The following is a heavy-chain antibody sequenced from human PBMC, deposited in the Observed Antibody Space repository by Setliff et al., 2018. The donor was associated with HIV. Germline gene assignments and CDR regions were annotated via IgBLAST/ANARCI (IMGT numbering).Heavy chain of an antibody. Sequence: PGGSLRLSCAASGFTFSSYPMTWVRQAPGKGLEWVSAISNSSPGNTYYADSVRGRFTISRDNSKNTLFLQMDSLRAEDTALYYCTSDPPASGWTLAYWGQGALVTVS. CDR2: ISNSSPGNT. V-gene: IGHV3-23*01. J-gene: IGHJ4*02. D-gene: IGHD6-19*01. CDR1: GFTFSSYP. CDR3: TSDPPASGWTLAY.